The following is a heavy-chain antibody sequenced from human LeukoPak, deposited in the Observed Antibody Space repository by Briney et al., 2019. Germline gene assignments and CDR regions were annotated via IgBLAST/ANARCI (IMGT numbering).Heavy chain of an antibody. CDR2: ISINGGST. Sequence: GGSLRLSCSASGFTFSSYAMHWVRQAPGKGLEYVSAISINGGSTYYADSVKGRFTISRDNSKNTLYLQMSSLRPEDTAVYYCVKPRGWLREFDSWGQGTLVTVSS. J-gene: IGHJ4*02. CDR3: VKPRGWLREFDS. D-gene: IGHD5-12*01. CDR1: GFTFSSYA. V-gene: IGHV3-64D*06.